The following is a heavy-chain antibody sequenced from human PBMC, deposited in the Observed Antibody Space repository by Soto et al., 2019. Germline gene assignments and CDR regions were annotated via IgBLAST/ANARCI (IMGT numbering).Heavy chain of an antibody. CDR1: GFTFSSYA. V-gene: IGHV3-23*01. Sequence: HPGGSLRLSCAASGFTFSSYAMSWVRRAPGKGLEWVSAISGSGGSTYYADSVKGRFTISRDNSKNTLYLQMNSLRAEDTAVYYCPNNGATCSGGSCYPDPFDYWGQGTLVTVSS. CDR2: ISGSGGST. J-gene: IGHJ4*02. D-gene: IGHD2-15*01. CDR3: PNNGATCSGGSCYPDPFDY.